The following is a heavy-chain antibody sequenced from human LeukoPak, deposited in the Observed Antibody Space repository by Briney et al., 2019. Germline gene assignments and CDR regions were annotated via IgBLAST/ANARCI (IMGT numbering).Heavy chain of an antibody. CDR2: ISGSGGST. D-gene: IGHD2/OR15-2a*01. CDR3: ASDRNSNNWFYY. Sequence: GGSLRLSCAASGFTFSTYAMGSVRQAPGKGLEWASTISGSGGSTDYADSVKGRFTISRDNSKNTLYLQMDTLRAEDTAVYFCASDRNSNNWFYYWGQGTLVTVSS. V-gene: IGHV3-23*01. CDR1: GFTFSTYA. J-gene: IGHJ4*02.